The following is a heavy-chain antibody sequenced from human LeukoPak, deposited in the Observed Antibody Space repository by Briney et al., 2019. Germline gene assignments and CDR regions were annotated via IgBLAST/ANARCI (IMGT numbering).Heavy chain of an antibody. CDR2: IYYSGST. V-gene: IGHV4-59*01. CDR3: ARVPEEEGLVNTFDY. CDR1: GGSISSYH. D-gene: IGHD3/OR15-3a*01. Sequence: PSETLSLTCTVSGGSISSYHWSWIRQPPGKGLEWIGYIYYSGSTNYNPSLKSRVTISVDTSKNQFSLKLSSVTAADTAVYYCARVPEEEGLVNTFDYWGQGTLVTVSS. J-gene: IGHJ4*02.